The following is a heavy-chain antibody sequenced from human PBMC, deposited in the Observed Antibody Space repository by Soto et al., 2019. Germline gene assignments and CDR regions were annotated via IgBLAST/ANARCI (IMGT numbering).Heavy chain of an antibody. CDR2: IKQDGSEK. V-gene: IGHV3-7*01. D-gene: IGHD2-2*01. CDR3: ARDRIVVVPAASRGYYYYMDV. Sequence: GGSLRLSCAASGFTFSSYWMSWVRQAPGKGLEWVANIKQDGSEKYYVDSVKGRFTISRDNAKNSLYLQMNSLRAEDTAVYYCARDRIVVVPAASRGYYYYMDVWGKGTTVTVS. J-gene: IGHJ6*03. CDR1: GFTFSSYW.